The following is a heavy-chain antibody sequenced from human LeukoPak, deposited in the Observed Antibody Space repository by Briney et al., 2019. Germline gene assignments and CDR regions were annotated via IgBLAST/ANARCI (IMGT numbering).Heavy chain of an antibody. CDR2: ICGDGIST. J-gene: IGHJ4*02. Sequence: WESLTLTCVASGLPIGDFAMHWVRQAPGQGLEWVSLICGDGISTFFAAFVRGGFSLFRDNIKNSLFLEMSSLRTEDTATYYWARESGKFDYWGQGTLVAVSS. V-gene: IGHV3-43*02. CDR1: GLPIGDFA. CDR3: ARESGKFDY.